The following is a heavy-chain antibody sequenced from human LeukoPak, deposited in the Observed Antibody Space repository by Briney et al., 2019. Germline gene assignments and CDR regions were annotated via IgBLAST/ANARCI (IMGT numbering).Heavy chain of an antibody. J-gene: IGHJ4*02. CDR1: GGSISSYY. CDR3: ARAYGGNSAAIDY. CDR2: IYYSGST. Sequence: SETLSLTCTVSGGSISSYYWSWIRQPPGKGLEWIGYIYYSGSTNYNPSLKSRVTISVDTSKNQFFLKLSSVTAADAAVYYCARAYGGNSAAIDYWGQGTLVTVSS. V-gene: IGHV4-59*01. D-gene: IGHD4-23*01.